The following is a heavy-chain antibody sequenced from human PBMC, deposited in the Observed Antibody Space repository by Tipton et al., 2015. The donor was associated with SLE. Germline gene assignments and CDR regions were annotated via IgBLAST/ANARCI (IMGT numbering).Heavy chain of an antibody. CDR2: IRFDGSKR. CDR1: GFAFDDNA. D-gene: IGHD2-8*02. V-gene: IGHV3-30-3*01. CDR3: AKENRYWYRGMDV. J-gene: IGHJ6*02. Sequence: SLRLSCSASGFAFDDNAMTWVRQAPGEGLEWVAFIRFDGSKRDYEDSLEGRFTISRDNSKNTVYLQMSSLRPEDRGIYFSAKENRYWYRGMDVWGQGTTVTVSS.